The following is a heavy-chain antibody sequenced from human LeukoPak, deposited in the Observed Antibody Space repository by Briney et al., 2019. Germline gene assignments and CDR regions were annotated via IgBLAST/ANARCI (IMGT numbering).Heavy chain of an antibody. CDR1: GFTFSSCG. V-gene: IGHV3-30*18. Sequence: PGGSLRLSCAASGFTFSSCGMHWVRQAPGKGLEWVAVISYDGSNKYYADSVKGRFTISRDNSKNTLYLQMNSLRAEDTAVYYCAKDRDSGSSWPYFDYWGQGTLVTVSS. D-gene: IGHD6-13*01. CDR2: ISYDGSNK. J-gene: IGHJ4*02. CDR3: AKDRDSGSSWPYFDY.